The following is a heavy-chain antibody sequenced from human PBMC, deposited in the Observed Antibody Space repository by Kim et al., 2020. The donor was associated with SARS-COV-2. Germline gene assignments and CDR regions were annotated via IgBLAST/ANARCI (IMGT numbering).Heavy chain of an antibody. CDR2: IDHSGTT. D-gene: IGHD5-18*01. CDR3: ASGLWKRYCSSHYYIYGLDV. V-gene: IGHV4-34*01. CDR1: GGAFSGHY. J-gene: IGHJ6*02. Sequence: SETLSLTCKVYGGAFSGHYWSWIRQRPGKGLEWVGEIDHSGTTTYHPSLESRVTVSKDTARNDFSLTLRSVTAAETAVYYCASGLWKRYCSSHYYIYGLDVWGHGTTVTVSS.